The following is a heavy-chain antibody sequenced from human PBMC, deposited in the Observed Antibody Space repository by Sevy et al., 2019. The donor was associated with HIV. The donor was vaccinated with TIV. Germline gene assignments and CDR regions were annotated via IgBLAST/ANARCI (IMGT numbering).Heavy chain of an antibody. D-gene: IGHD3-16*01. CDR2: LNYDGSYT. Sequence: GGSLRLSCAASGFTFSSHWMQWVRQAPGKGLVWVSRLNYDGSYTNYADSVKGRFTISRDNAKSTLYLQMNSRGAEDTALYYCARSKVGVGDAFDIWGQGTMVTVSS. CDR1: GFTFSSHW. CDR3: ARSKVGVGDAFDI. J-gene: IGHJ3*02. V-gene: IGHV3-74*01.